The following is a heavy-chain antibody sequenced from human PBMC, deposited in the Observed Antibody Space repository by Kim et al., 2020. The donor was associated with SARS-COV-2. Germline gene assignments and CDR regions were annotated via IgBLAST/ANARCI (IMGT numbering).Heavy chain of an antibody. D-gene: IGHD1-26*01. J-gene: IGHJ1*01. CDR3: AKDSGSYPPINFQR. Sequence: GGSLRLSCAASGFTFSNYAMSWVRQAPGKGLQWVSAISGSGGTTYYADSVKGRFTISRDNSKNTVYLQMNSLRAEDTALYYCAKDSGSYPPINFQRWGQGTLVTVSS. CDR2: ISGSGGTT. V-gene: IGHV3-23*01. CDR1: GFTFSNYA.